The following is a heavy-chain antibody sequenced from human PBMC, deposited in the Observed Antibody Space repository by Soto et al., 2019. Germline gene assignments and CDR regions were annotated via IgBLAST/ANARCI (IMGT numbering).Heavy chain of an antibody. V-gene: IGHV3-7*03. CDR3: VNSYAARGWYEGSDY. D-gene: IGHD6-19*01. CDR1: GFIFRSSW. J-gene: IGHJ4*02. Sequence: PGGSLRLSCAASGFIFRSSWMSWVRLPPENWLEWVANIKDDGSETYYVDSVKGRFTISRDNAKNSLYLQMNSLRVEDTAVYYCVNSYAARGWYEGSDYWGRGXVVTVYS. CDR2: IKDDGSET.